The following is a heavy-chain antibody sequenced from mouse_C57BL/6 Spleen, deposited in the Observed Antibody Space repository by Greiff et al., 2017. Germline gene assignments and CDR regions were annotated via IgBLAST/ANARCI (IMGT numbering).Heavy chain of an antibody. CDR2: INPYNGGT. J-gene: IGHJ2*02. CDR3: ARENCDDYFDY. Sequence: VQLQQSGPELVKPGASVKMSCKASGYTFTDYNMHWVKQSHGKSLEWIGYINPYNGGTSYNQKFKGKATLTVNKSSSTAYMQLRNLTSDDSAVYSCARENCDDYFDYWGQGTSLTVSS. V-gene: IGHV1-22*01. D-gene: IGHD4-1*01. CDR1: GYTFTDYN.